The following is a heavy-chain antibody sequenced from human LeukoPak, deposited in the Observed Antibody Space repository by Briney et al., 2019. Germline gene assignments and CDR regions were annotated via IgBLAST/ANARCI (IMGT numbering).Heavy chain of an antibody. Sequence: GSLRLSCAASGFTFSDYYMSWIRQAPGKGLEWVSYISSSSSYTNYADSVKGRFTISRDNAKNSLYLQMNSLRAEDTAVYYCARDQKTTYYYDSSGYYRHNWFDPWGQGTLVTVSS. V-gene: IGHV3-11*06. J-gene: IGHJ5*02. D-gene: IGHD3-22*01. CDR1: GFTFSDYY. CDR2: ISSSSSYT. CDR3: ARDQKTTYYYDSSGYYRHNWFDP.